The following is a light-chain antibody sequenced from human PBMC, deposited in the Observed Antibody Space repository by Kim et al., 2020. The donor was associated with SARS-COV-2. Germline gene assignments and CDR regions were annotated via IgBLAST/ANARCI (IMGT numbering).Light chain of an antibody. CDR2: AAS. CDR3: QQLNSYPYT. CDR1: QGISSY. Sequence: IQLTQSPSSLSASVGDRVTITCRASQGISSYLAWHQQKPGKASKLLIYAASTLQSGVPSRFSGSGSGTDFTLTISSLQPEDFATYYCQQLNSYPYTFGQGTKLEI. V-gene: IGKV1-9*01. J-gene: IGKJ2*01.